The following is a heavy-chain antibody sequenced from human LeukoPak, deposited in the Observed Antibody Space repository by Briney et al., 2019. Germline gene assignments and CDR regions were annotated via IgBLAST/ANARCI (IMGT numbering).Heavy chain of an antibody. CDR3: ARALRWLQLRGGFDY. J-gene: IGHJ4*02. CDR2: ISYDGSNK. D-gene: IGHD5-24*01. V-gene: IGHV3-30*04. Sequence: QAGGSLRLSCAASGFTFSSYAMHWVRQAPGKGLEWVAVISYDGSNKYYADSVKGRFTISRDNSKNTLYLQMNSLRAEDTAVYYCARALRWLQLRGGFDYWGQGTLVTVSS. CDR1: GFTFSSYA.